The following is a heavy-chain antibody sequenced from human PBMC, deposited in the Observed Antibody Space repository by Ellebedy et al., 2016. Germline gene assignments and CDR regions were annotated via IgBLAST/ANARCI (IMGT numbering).Heavy chain of an antibody. V-gene: IGHV3-7*01. Sequence: GGSLRLSCAASGFTFSTYWMNWVRQAPGKGLEWVANINQDGSEKYFVDSVKGRFTISRDNAKNSLYLQMDTLRVDDTAVYYCARAECRRCPARDSWGQGTLVTVSS. CDR3: ARAECRRCPARDS. CDR2: INQDGSEK. J-gene: IGHJ4*02. CDR1: GFTFSTYW. D-gene: IGHD5/OR15-5a*01.